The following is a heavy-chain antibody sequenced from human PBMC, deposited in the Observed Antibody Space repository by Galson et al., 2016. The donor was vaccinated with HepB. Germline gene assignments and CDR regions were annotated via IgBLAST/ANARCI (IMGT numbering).Heavy chain of an antibody. V-gene: IGHV3-30*03. J-gene: IGHJ3*02. CDR3: ARDRVRFLDWLMEGSAFDM. CDR2: IPYHGNNK. CDR1: GFTFSSHG. Sequence: SLRLSCAGAGFTFSSHGIHWVRQAPGKGLEWVALIPYHGNNKFYADSVKGRFTISRDNSKKTVYLQMDNVRPEDTAKFYCARDRVRFLDWLMEGSAFDMWGQGTMVTVSS. D-gene: IGHD3/OR15-3a*01.